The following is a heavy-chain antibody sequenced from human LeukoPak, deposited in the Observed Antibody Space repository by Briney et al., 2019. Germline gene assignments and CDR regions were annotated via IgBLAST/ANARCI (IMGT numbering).Heavy chain of an antibody. CDR2: INTNTGNP. Sequence: ASVKVSCKASGYTFTGYYMHWVRQAPGQGLEWMGWINTNTGNPTYAQGFTGRFVFSLDTSVSTAYLQISSLKAEDTAVYYCARGSMVRGVITSDYWGQGTLVTVSS. D-gene: IGHD3-10*01. V-gene: IGHV7-4-1*02. J-gene: IGHJ4*02. CDR3: ARGSMVRGVITSDY. CDR1: GYTFTGYY.